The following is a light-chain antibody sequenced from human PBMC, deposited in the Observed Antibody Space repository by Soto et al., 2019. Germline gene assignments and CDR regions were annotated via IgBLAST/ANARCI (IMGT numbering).Light chain of an antibody. Sequence: QSVLTQPPSVSAAPRQKVTISCSGSSSNIGNNYVSWYQQLPGTAPKLLIYDNNKRPSGIPDRFSGSKSGTSGTLDITGLQTGDEADYYCATWDYSLTGEVFGGGTKLTVL. V-gene: IGLV1-51*01. J-gene: IGLJ2*01. CDR3: ATWDYSLTGEV. CDR1: SSNIGNNY. CDR2: DNN.